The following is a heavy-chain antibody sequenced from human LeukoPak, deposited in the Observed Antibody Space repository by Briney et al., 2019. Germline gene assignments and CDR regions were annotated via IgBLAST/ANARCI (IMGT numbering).Heavy chain of an antibody. Sequence: SVEVSCKASGGTFSSYAISWVRQAPGQGLEWMGGIIPIFGTANYAQKFQGRVTITADESTSTAYMELSSLRSEDTAVYYCASGASSSGWSDFDYWGQGTLVTVSS. CDR2: IIPIFGTA. V-gene: IGHV1-69*13. J-gene: IGHJ4*02. CDR3: ASGASSSGWSDFDY. D-gene: IGHD6-19*01. CDR1: GGTFSSYA.